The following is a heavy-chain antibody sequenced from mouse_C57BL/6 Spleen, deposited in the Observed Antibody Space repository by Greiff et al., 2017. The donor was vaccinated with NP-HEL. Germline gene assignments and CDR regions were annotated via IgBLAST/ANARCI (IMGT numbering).Heavy chain of an antibody. V-gene: IGHV2-6*01. D-gene: IGHD2-4*01. CDR2: IWGVGST. CDR3: ARDRGIYYDYDGDWYFDV. CDR1: GFSLTSYG. Sequence: QVQLKESGPGLVAPSQSLSITCTVSGFSLTSYGVDWVRQSPGKGLEWLGVIWGVGSTNYNSALKSRLSISKDNSKSQVFLKMNSLQTDDTAMYYWARDRGIYYDYDGDWYFDVWGTGTTVTVSS. J-gene: IGHJ1*03.